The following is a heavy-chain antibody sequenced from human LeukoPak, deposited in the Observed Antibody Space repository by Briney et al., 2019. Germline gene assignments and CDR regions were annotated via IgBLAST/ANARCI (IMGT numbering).Heavy chain of an antibody. Sequence: PSETLSLTCTVSGGSVSSGRYYWSWIRQPPGKGLEWIAYFYYSGSTNYNPSLKTRVTISVDTSKNQFSLKVSSVTAADTAVYYCARKRTGDQGYYFDYWGQGTLVTVSS. D-gene: IGHD1-1*01. J-gene: IGHJ4*02. CDR3: ARKRTGDQGYYFDY. CDR2: FYYSGST. V-gene: IGHV4-61*01. CDR1: GGSVSSGRYY.